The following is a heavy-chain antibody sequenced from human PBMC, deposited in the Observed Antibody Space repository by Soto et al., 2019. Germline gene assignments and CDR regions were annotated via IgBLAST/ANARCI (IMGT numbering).Heavy chain of an antibody. CDR2: ITGGSGTT. D-gene: IGHD2-2*01. J-gene: IGHJ5*02. CDR3: SRDPRMCTSTSCYRTQWFDP. V-gene: IGHV3-23*01. Sequence: GGSLRLSCAASGFTISSYAMSWVRQAPGKGLEWVSGITGGSGTTYYADSVKGRFTISRDNSKTTLYLQMNSLRAEDTAVYYCSRDPRMCTSTSCYRTQWFDPWGQGTLVTVSS. CDR1: GFTISSYA.